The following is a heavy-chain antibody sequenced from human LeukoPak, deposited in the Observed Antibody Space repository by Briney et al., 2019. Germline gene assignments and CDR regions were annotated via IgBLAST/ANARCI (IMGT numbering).Heavy chain of an antibody. J-gene: IGHJ4*02. CDR3: ARDRPQSGYDSDY. CDR2: ITDSSSSI. D-gene: IGHD5-12*01. Sequence: GRSLRLSCAAPGFTFSSYAMHWVRQAPGKGLEWLSYITDSSSSIFYAESVKGRFTISRGNAKNSLYLQMNSLRAEDTAIYYCARDRPQSGYDSDYWGQGTLVTVSS. CDR1: GFTFSSYA. V-gene: IGHV3-48*01.